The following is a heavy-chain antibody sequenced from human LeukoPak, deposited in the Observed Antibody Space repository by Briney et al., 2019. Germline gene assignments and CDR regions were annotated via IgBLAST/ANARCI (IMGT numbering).Heavy chain of an antibody. CDR3: ARDPRIAVAGKYFDY. CDR2: INPNSGGT. D-gene: IGHD6-19*01. CDR1: GGTFSSYA. J-gene: IGHJ4*02. Sequence: ASVKVSCKASGGTFSSYAMSWVRQAPGQGLEWMGRINPNSGGTNYAQNFQGRVTMTRDTSISTAYMELSRLKSDDTALYYCARDPRIAVAGKYFDYWGQGTLVTVSS. V-gene: IGHV1-2*06.